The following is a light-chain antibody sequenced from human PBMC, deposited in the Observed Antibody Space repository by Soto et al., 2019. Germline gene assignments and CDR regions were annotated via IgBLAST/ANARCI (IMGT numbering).Light chain of an antibody. CDR1: QSVSSND. J-gene: IGKJ1*01. V-gene: IGKV3-20*01. CDR3: QQYGDLPWT. CDR2: GAS. Sequence: ALTQPPGTLSSSPGERATLSGRASQSVSSNDLAWFQQKPGQAPRLLIYGASSRATGIPDRFSGSGSGTDFTLTLDRLEFEDFAVYFCQQYGDLPWTFGQGTKVDIK.